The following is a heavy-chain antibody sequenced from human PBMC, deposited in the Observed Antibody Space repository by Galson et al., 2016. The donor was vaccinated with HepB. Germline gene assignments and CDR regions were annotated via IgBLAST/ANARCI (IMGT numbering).Heavy chain of an antibody. CDR2: IKTRAEGGPT. V-gene: IGHV3-15*01. D-gene: IGHD5-24*01. Sequence: SLRLSCAGPGLILAHAWMNWVRQAPGKGLEWVGRIKTRAEGGPTDFAAPAIGRFTISRDDSKNTVYLHMNSLKIEDTAVYYCSADVSDSDGQIPDYWGQGTLVTVSS. J-gene: IGHJ4*02. CDR3: SADVSDSDGQIPDY. CDR1: GLILAHAW.